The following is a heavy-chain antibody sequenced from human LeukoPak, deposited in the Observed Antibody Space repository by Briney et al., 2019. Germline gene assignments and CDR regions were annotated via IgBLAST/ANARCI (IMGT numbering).Heavy chain of an antibody. V-gene: IGHV3-66*01. CDR2: ISSDGNT. J-gene: IGHJ6*02. CDR3: ARGQEQFSSPWQWGPRRKNFYYYGMDV. Sequence: PGGSLRLSCAASGFTVSSSSMNWVRLGPGKGLEWVSVISSDGNTYYADSVKGRFTISGDNSRSTLSLQMHGLRADDTAVYYCARGQEQFSSPWQWGPRRKNFYYYGMDVWGQGTTVTVSS. D-gene: IGHD6-19*01. CDR1: GFTVSSSS.